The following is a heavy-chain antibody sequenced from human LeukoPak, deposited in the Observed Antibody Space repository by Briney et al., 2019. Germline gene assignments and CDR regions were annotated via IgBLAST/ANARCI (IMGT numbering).Heavy chain of an antibody. CDR1: GFTSGDYA. CDR3: TRDYTSSGWYGFFDY. J-gene: IGHJ4*02. V-gene: IGHV3-49*04. CDR2: IRSKAYGGTT. D-gene: IGHD6-19*01. Sequence: PGRSLRLSCTASGFTSGDYAMTWVRQAPGKGLEGVGFIRSKAYGGTTEYAASVKGRFTISRDDSKSIAYLQMNSLKTEDTAVYYCTRDYTSSGWYGFFDYYGPGTLVTVSS.